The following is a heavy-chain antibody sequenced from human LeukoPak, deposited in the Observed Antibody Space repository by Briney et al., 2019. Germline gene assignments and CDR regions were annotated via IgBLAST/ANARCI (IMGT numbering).Heavy chain of an antibody. J-gene: IGHJ4*02. V-gene: IGHV4-39*07. CDR1: GGSISSSSYY. CDR3: ARDRGYGSYY. Sequence: SETLSLTCTVSGGSISSSSYYWGWIRQPPGKGLEWIGRIYTSGSTNYNPSLKSRVTISVDTSKNQFSLKLSSVTAADTAVYYCARDRGYGSYYWGQGTLVTVPS. CDR2: IYTSGST. D-gene: IGHD5-18*01.